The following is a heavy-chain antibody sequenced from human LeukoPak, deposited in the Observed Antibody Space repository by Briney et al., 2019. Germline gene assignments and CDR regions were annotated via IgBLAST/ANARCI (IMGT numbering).Heavy chain of an antibody. CDR2: INSDSGGT. CDR3: ARGRVHSWYSAFDI. J-gene: IGHJ3*02. Sequence: ASVKVSCAASGYTFTGHYMRWVRQAPGQGLEWMGWINSDSGGTKYAQKFQGSVIMTRVTSISTAYMELSRLKSDDTAVYYCARGRVHSWYSAFDIWGQGGTAAVSS. CDR1: GYTFTGHY. V-gene: IGHV1-2*02. D-gene: IGHD1-26*01.